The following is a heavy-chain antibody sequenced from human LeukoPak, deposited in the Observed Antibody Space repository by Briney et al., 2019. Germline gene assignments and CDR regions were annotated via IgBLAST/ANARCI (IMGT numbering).Heavy chain of an antibody. V-gene: IGHV3-64D*06. D-gene: IGHD1-26*01. Sequence: GGSLRLSWSASGFTFNRFYLHWVRQAPGKGLEFVSHISSNGATTYYADSVKGRFTISRDNSKNTLYLQMSSLRADDTAVYYCAREYRLPPDYWGQGTLVTVSS. CDR1: GFTFNRFY. CDR3: AREYRLPPDY. J-gene: IGHJ4*02. CDR2: ISSNGATT.